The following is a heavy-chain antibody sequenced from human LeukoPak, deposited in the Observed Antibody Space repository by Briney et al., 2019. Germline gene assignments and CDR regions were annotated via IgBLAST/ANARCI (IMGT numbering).Heavy chain of an antibody. D-gene: IGHD6-19*01. Sequence: ASVKVSCKAAGYTFITYDISWVRQAPGQGLEWMGWISAYSGNTNYAKKLQGRVTMTTESSTNTAYMELRSLRSDDTAVYYCARSAVADTLSAYYFGYWGQGTLVTVSS. V-gene: IGHV1-18*01. CDR2: ISAYSGNT. CDR3: ARSAVADTLSAYYFGY. CDR1: GYTFITYD. J-gene: IGHJ4*02.